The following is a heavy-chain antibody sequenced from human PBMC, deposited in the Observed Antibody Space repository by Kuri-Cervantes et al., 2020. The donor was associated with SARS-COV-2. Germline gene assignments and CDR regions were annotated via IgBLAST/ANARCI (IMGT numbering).Heavy chain of an antibody. D-gene: IGHD7-27*01. Sequence: SETLSLTCTVSGGSISIHYWSWIRQPPGKGLEWIGYIYYSGSTNYNPSPKSRVTISVDTSKNQFSLKLSSVTAADTALYHCARDDWGSGGAFDIWGQGTMVTVSS. CDR2: IYYSGST. J-gene: IGHJ3*02. CDR1: GGSISIHY. CDR3: ARDDWGSGGAFDI. V-gene: IGHV4-59*11.